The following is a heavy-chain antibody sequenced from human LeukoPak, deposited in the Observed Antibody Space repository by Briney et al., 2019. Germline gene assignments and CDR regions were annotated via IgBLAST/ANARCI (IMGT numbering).Heavy chain of an antibody. Sequence: SETLSLTCAVYGGSFSGYHWSWIRQPPGKGLEWIGEINHSGSTNYNPSLKSRVTISVDTSKNQFSLKLSSVTAADTAVYYCARRAMIVVVKAKKAFDIWGQGTMVTVSS. CDR3: ARRAMIVVVKAKKAFDI. D-gene: IGHD3-22*01. CDR1: GGSFSGYH. V-gene: IGHV4-34*01. J-gene: IGHJ3*02. CDR2: INHSGST.